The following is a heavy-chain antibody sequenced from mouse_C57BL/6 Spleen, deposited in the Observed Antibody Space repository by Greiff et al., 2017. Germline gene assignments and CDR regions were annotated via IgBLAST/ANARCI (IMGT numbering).Heavy chain of an antibody. CDR3: ARALYAMDY. Sequence: EVQRVESGGGLVKPGGSLKLSCAASGFTFSDSGMHWVRQAPEKGLEWVAYISSGSSTIYYADTVKGRFTISRDNPKHTLFLHLTGLRSEDTAMYYCARALYAMDYWGKGTSGTVSS. J-gene: IGHJ4*01. CDR1: GFTFSDSG. CDR2: ISSGSSTI. V-gene: IGHV5-17*01.